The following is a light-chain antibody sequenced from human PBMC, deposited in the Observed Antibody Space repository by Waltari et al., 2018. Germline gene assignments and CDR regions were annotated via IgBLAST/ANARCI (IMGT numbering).Light chain of an antibody. J-gene: IGLJ2*01. V-gene: IGLV2-8*01. CDR3: SSYAGSNDVA. CDR1: SSDVGVYNY. CDR2: EVS. Sequence: QSALTQPPSASGSPGQSVSISCTGTSSDVGVYNYLSWYQQHPGKAPKLMIYEVSKRPSGVPDRFSGSKSGNTASLTVSGLQAEDEADYYCSSYAGSNDVAFGGGTKLSVL.